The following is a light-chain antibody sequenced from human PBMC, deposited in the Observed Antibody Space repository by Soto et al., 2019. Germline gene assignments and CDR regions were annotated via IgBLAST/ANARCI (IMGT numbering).Light chain of an antibody. Sequence: LSVGALSLPPEERPTLTCRVSQSVSSSYLAWYPQKPGQAPRLLIYGASSRATGIPDRFSGSGSGTDFTLTISSFEAEDGAGYYCQHCGILPNPFGQGTRV. CDR3: QHCGILPNP. J-gene: IGKJ1*01. CDR1: QSVSSSY. V-gene: IGKV3-20*01. CDR2: GAS.